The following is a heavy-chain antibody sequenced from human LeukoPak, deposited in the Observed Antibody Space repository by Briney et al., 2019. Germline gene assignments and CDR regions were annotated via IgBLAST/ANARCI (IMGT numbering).Heavy chain of an antibody. D-gene: IGHD3-22*01. Sequence: SETLSLTCAVYGGSFSGYYWSWIRQPPGKGLEWIGEINHSGSTNYNPSLKSRVTISVDTSKNQFSLKLSSVTAADTAVYYCARGQDGLNYFDSSGYQDYYYYYMDVWGKGTTVTVSS. CDR3: ARGQDGLNYFDSSGYQDYYYYYMDV. CDR1: GGSFSGYY. V-gene: IGHV4-34*01. J-gene: IGHJ6*03. CDR2: INHSGST.